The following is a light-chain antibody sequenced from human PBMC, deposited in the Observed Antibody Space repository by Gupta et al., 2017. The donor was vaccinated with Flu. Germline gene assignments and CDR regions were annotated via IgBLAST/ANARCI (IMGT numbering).Light chain of an antibody. J-gene: IGKJ4*01. CDR2: DTS. CDR1: QSVTSF. Sequence: EIVLTQSPATLSLSPGERATLSCRAGQSVTSFLAWYQHKPGQAPRLLIHDTSSRATGIPARFSGSGSGTDFTLTISSLEPEDFAVYYCQQRSQWPHSFGGGTKVEI. CDR3: QQRSQWPHS. V-gene: IGKV3-11*01.